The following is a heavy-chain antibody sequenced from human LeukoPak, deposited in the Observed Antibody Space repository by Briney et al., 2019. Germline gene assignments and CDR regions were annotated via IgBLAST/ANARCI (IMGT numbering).Heavy chain of an antibody. J-gene: IGHJ4*02. CDR3: ARGEEVGATLDY. CDR1: GGSFSGYY. V-gene: IGHV4-34*01. Sequence: SETLSLTCAVYGGSFSGYYWSWIRQPPGKGLEWIGDINHSGSTNYNPSLKSRVTISVDASKNQFSLKLSSVTAADTAVYYCARGEEVGATLDYWGQGTLVTVSS. D-gene: IGHD1-26*01. CDR2: INHSGST.